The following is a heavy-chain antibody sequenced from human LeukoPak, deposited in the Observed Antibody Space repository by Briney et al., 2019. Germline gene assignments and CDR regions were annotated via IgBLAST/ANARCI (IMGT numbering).Heavy chain of an antibody. CDR2: VDHTGST. D-gene: IGHD5-24*01. Sequence: PSETLSLTCSVSDDSITMYYWTWIRQPPGKGLEWIGYVDHTGSTNFNPSLNGRVSISRDTTKNLFSLRLRSVTAADTAVYYCARSPVEMATIQGFWFDPWGQGTLVTVSS. CDR3: ARSPVEMATIQGFWFDP. CDR1: DDSITMYY. V-gene: IGHV4-59*08. J-gene: IGHJ5*02.